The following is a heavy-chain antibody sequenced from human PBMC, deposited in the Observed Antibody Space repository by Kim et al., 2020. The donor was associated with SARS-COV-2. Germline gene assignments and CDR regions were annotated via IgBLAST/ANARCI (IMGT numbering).Heavy chain of an antibody. CDR1: GFTFSSYS. CDR3: ARVPSPAYYYGSGPSDV. Sequence: GGSLRLSCAASGFTFSSYSMNWVRQAPGKGLEWVSSISSSSSYIYYADSVKGRFTISRDNAKNSLYLQMNSLRAEDTAVYYCARVPSPAYYYGSGPSDVWGQGTTVTVSS. CDR2: ISSSSSYI. V-gene: IGHV3-21*01. D-gene: IGHD3-10*01. J-gene: IGHJ6*02.